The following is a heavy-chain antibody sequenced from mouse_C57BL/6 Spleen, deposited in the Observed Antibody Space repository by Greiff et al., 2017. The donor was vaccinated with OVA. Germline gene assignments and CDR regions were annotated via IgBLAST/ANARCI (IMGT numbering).Heavy chain of an antibody. CDR3: ARHYYYGSSYDYAMDY. CDR2: FYPGSGSI. CDR1: GYTFTEYT. D-gene: IGHD1-1*01. V-gene: IGHV1-62-2*01. Sequence: QVQLQQSGAELVKPGASVKLSCKASGYTFTEYTIHWVKQRSGQGLEWIGWFYPGSGSITYNEKFKDKATLTADKSSSTVYMELSRLTSEYSAVYFCARHYYYGSSYDYAMDYWGQGTSVTVSS. J-gene: IGHJ4*01.